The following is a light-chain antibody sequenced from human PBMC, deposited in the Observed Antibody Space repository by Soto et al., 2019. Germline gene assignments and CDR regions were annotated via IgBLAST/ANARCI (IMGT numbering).Light chain of an antibody. Sequence: IVLKQSPGTLSLTPGERATLSCRASQSVSSSYLAWYQQKPGQAPRLLIYGASTRATGIPDRFSGSGSGTDFTLTIARLEPGDFAVYYCQQYGNSPQTFGQGTKVDIK. CDR3: QQYGNSPQT. V-gene: IGKV3-20*01. J-gene: IGKJ1*01. CDR2: GAS. CDR1: QSVSSSY.